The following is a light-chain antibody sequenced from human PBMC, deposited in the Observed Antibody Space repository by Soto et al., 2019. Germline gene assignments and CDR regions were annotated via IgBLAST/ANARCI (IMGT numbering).Light chain of an antibody. Sequence: EIVMTQSPATLSVSPGERATLSCRASQIVGIKLAWYQQKPGQSPRLLIYDASTRATGTPARFSGSGSGTDFTLTISSLQSEDFAGYYCQQYENRPLTFGQGTKVEIK. CDR3: QQYENRPLT. CDR2: DAS. CDR1: QIVGIK. V-gene: IGKV3-15*01. J-gene: IGKJ1*01.